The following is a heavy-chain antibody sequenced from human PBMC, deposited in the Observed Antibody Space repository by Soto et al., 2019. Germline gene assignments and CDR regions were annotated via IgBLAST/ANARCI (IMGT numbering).Heavy chain of an antibody. J-gene: IGHJ4*02. CDR3: AARGWGGYGR. CDR2: IFHSGST. V-gene: IGHV4-4*02. CDR1: GVSITSDNW. D-gene: IGHD3-3*01. Sequence: QVQLQASGPGLVKPSGPLSLTCAVSGVSITSDNWWSWVRQPPWKGLEWIGEIFHSGSTNYXPSXXXXXXXXXXXXXXXXXXXXXXXXXADTAIXYCAARGWGGYGRWVQGTLVTVSS.